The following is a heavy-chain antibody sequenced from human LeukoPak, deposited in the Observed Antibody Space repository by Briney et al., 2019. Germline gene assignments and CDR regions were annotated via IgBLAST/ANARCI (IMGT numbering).Heavy chain of an antibody. Sequence: SVKVSCKASGGTLSSYAISWVRQAPGQGLEWMGGNIPIFGTANYAQKFQGRVTITTDESTSTAYMELSSLRSEDTAVYYCARGGVDGYNYYYYYYMDVWGKGTTVTVSS. D-gene: IGHD5-24*01. V-gene: IGHV1-69*05. CDR1: GGTLSSYA. CDR2: NIPIFGTA. J-gene: IGHJ6*03. CDR3: ARGGVDGYNYYYYYYMDV.